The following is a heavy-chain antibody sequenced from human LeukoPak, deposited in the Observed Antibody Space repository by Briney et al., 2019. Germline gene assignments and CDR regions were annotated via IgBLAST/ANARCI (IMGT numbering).Heavy chain of an antibody. CDR3: ARHDSGAPAGTFDY. V-gene: IGHV4-4*02. CDR1: GGSVSSTNW. CDR2: VHLGGRT. D-gene: IGHD6-13*01. Sequence: SETLSLTCGVSGGSVSSTNWWTWIRPPPGKGVEWIGKVHLGGRTNFNPSLKGRLTMSVDLSENHVSLKLTSVTAADTAVYYCARHDSGAPAGTFDYWGQGTLVTVSS. J-gene: IGHJ4*02.